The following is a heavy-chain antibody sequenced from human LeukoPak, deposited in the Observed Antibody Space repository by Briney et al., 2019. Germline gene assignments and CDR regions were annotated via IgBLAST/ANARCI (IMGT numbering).Heavy chain of an antibody. J-gene: IGHJ4*02. CDR1: GGSITNYY. CDR3: ARPNGSGSNYYFDS. CDR2: IYYTGST. V-gene: IGHV4-59*08. D-gene: IGHD3-10*01. Sequence: SETLSLTCTVSGGSITNYYWSWIRQPPGKGLEWVGYIYYTGSTNYNPSLQNRVTISLDTSKNQFSLRLSSVTAADTAVYYCARPNGSGSNYYFDSWGQGTLVTVSS.